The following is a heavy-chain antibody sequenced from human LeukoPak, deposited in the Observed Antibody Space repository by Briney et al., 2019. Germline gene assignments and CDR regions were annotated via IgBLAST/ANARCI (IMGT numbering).Heavy chain of an antibody. Sequence: SVKVSCKASGGTFSSYAISWVRQAPGQGLEWMGRIIPILGIANYAQKFQGRVTITADKSTSTAYMELSSLRSEDTAVYYCARDRNAVVTHEMDVWGQGTTVTVSS. D-gene: IGHD4-23*01. CDR2: IIPILGIA. J-gene: IGHJ6*02. CDR1: GGTFSSYA. V-gene: IGHV1-69*04. CDR3: ARDRNAVVTHEMDV.